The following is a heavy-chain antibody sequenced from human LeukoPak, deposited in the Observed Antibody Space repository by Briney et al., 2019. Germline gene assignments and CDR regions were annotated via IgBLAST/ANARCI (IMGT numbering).Heavy chain of an antibody. D-gene: IGHD1-26*01. CDR2: LHSDGIST. Sequence: PGGSLRLSCAAYRFTFSSYWMLWVSQAPGKGLVCVSRLHSDGISTTYADSVKGRFTISRDNAKNTLYLQMNSLRAEDTAVYYCARPRGAYIVGATYALRHWGQGTLVTVSS. CDR3: ARPRGAYIVGATYALRH. V-gene: IGHV3-74*01. CDR1: RFTFSSYW. J-gene: IGHJ4*02.